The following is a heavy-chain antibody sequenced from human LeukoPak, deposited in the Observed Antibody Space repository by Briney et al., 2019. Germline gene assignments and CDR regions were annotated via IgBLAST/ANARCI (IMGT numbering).Heavy chain of an antibody. V-gene: IGHV1-18*01. J-gene: IGHJ4*02. CDR2: ISGYNGDT. CDR3: ARGPRGIGRDWLGYFDY. Sequence: ASVKVSCKASGFSFFNYGITWVRQAPGQGLEWMGWISGYNGDTHYAQKLQGGVTLTTDTSTSTSYMELRSLRSDDTAVYYCARGPRGIGRDWLGYFDYWGQGTLVTISS. CDR1: GFSFFNYG. D-gene: IGHD3/OR15-3a*01.